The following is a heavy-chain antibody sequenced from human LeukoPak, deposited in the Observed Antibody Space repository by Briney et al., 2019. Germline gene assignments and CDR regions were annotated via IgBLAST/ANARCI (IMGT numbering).Heavy chain of an antibody. Sequence: GESLKISCRGSEYSFTSYWIGWVRQMPGKGLEWMGIILPGDSDIRYSPSFQGHVTISADKSITTAYLQWSSLKASDTAMYYCARHPYYYDNSGYLDLWGQGTLVTVSS. J-gene: IGHJ5*02. CDR2: ILPGDSDI. CDR1: EYSFTSYW. D-gene: IGHD3-22*01. V-gene: IGHV5-51*01. CDR3: ARHPYYYDNSGYLDL.